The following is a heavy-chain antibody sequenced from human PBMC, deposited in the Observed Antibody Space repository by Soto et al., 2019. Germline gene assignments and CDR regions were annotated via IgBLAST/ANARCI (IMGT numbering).Heavy chain of an antibody. CDR3: AMGYSNPQYVQH. V-gene: IGHV1-46*01. D-gene: IGHD5-18*01. CDR2: INRRGGVT. CDR1: GYTFTSYY. Sequence: SVKFSCNASGYTFTSYYMHWVRQAPGQVREWRVIINRRGGVTSSXXTFQCRVXXPRDASRRPVXMDLSXLRSEAPAVYYCAMGYSNPQYVQHWAQGTLVTVSS. J-gene: IGHJ1*01.